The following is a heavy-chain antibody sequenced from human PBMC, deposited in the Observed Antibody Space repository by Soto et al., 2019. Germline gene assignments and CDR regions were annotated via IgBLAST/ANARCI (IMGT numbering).Heavy chain of an antibody. V-gene: IGHV1-3*01. CDR3: ARWAVEMATIDY. D-gene: IGHD5-12*01. CDR1: GYTFTSYA. J-gene: IGHJ4*02. Sequence: ASVKVSCKASGYTFTSYAMHWVRQAPGQRLEWMGWINAGNGNTKYSQKFQGRVTITRDTSASTAYMELSSLRSEDTAVYYCARWAVEMATIDYWGQGTMVTVSS. CDR2: INAGNGNT.